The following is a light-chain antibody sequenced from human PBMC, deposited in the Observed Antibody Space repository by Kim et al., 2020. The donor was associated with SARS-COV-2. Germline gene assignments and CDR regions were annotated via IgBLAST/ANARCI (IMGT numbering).Light chain of an antibody. CDR1: QDIRND. CDR3: LQDYDYPLT. Sequence: ASVGDRVTITCRASQDIRNDLVWYQQKPGKAPKHLIDVTSSLQSGVPTRFSGSRSGTDFTLTINSLQPEDFATYYCLQDYDYPLTFGGGTKVEIK. J-gene: IGKJ4*01. V-gene: IGKV1-6*01. CDR2: VTS.